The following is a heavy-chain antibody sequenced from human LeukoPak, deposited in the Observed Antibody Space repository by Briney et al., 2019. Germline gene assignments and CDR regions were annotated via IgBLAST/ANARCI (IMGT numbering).Heavy chain of an antibody. D-gene: IGHD5-24*01. J-gene: IGHJ4*02. V-gene: IGHV1-2*06. CDR3: ARIDGYNTAYFDY. CDR1: GYTFTGYY. Sequence: ASVKVSCKASGYTFTGYYMHWVRQAPGQGLEWMGRINPNSGGTNYAQKFQGRVTMTRDTSTSTVYMELSSLRSEDTAVYYCARIDGYNTAYFDYWGQGTLVTVSS. CDR2: INPNSGGT.